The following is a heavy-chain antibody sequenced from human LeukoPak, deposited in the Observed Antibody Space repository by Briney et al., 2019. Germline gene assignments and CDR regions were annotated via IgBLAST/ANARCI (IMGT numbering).Heavy chain of an antibody. CDR2: ISGSGGST. V-gene: IGHV3-23*01. CDR3: AKDRTAAAAHYGMDV. CDR1: GFTLSSYA. J-gene: IGHJ6*04. Sequence: GGSLRLSCAASGFTLSSYAMSWVRQAPGEGLEWVSAISGSGGSTYYADSVKGRFTISRDNSKNTLYLQMNSLRAEDTAVYYCAKDRTAAAAHYGMDVWGKGTTVTVSS. D-gene: IGHD6-13*01.